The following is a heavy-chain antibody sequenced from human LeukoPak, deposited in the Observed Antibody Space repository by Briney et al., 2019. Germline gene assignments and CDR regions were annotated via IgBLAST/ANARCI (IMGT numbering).Heavy chain of an antibody. CDR3: ASITIFGVGPRSYWYFDL. CDR2: IIPIFGTA. CDR1: GGTFSSYA. V-gene: IGHV1-69*05. Sequence: SVKVSCKASGGTFSSYAISLVRQAPGQGLEWMGGIIPIFGTANYAQKFQGRVTITTDESTSTAYMELSSLRFEDTAVYYCASITIFGVGPRSYWYFDLWGRGTLVTVSS. D-gene: IGHD3-3*01. J-gene: IGHJ2*01.